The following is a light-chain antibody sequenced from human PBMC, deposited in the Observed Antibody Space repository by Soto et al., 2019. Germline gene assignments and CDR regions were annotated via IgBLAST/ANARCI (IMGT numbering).Light chain of an antibody. CDR2: EVG. Sequence: QSALTQPASVSGSPGQSITISCTGSSSDVGGHNHVSWYQQHPGKAPKLIIYEVGNRPSGVSNRFSGSKSGNTASLTISGFQAGDEADYYCNSYTSSSTHVFGTGTQLTVL. CDR1: SSDVGGHNH. CDR3: NSYTSSSTHV. J-gene: IGLJ1*01. V-gene: IGLV2-14*01.